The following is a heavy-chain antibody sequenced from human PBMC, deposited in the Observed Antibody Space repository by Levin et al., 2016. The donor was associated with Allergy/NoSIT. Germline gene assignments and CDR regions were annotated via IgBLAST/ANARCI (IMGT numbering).Heavy chain of an antibody. V-gene: IGHV3-21*01. CDR3: ARDAGEGGK. Sequence: WIRQPPGKGLEWVSSISSSSTYILYAESVKGRFTLSRDDAKNSLYLQMNSLRAEDTAAYYCARDAGEGGKWGQGTLVTVSS. CDR2: ISSSSTYI. J-gene: IGHJ4*02. D-gene: IGHD3-16*01.